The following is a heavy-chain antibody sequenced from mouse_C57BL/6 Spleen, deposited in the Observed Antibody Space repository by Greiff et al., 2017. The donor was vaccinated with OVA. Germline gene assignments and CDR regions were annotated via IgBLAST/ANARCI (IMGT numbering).Heavy chain of an antibody. D-gene: IGHD3-2*02. V-gene: IGHV10-3*01. J-gene: IGHJ3*01. CDR2: IRSKSSNYAT. Sequence: EVQLVESGGGLVQPKGSLTLSCAASGFTFNTYAMHWVRQAPGKGLEWVARIRSKSSNYATYYADSVKDRFTISSDDSQSMLYLQMNNLKTEDRAMYDCVGGGDSSGYDGFAYWGQGTLVTVSA. CDR3: VGGGDSSGYDGFAY. CDR1: GFTFNTYA.